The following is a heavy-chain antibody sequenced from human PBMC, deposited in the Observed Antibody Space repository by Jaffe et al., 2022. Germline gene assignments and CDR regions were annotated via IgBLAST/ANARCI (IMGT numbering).Heavy chain of an antibody. V-gene: IGHV3-49*04. Sequence: EVQLVESGGGLVQPGRSLRLSCTASGFTFGDYAMSWVRQAPGKGLEWVGFIRSKAYGGTTEYAASVKGRFTISRDDSKSIAYLQMNSLKTEDTAVYYCTRGVALLRYFDLKTPPVHAFDIWGQGTMVTVSS. D-gene: IGHD3-9*01. CDR3: TRGVALLRYFDLKTPPVHAFDI. CDR1: GFTFGDYA. CDR2: IRSKAYGGTT. J-gene: IGHJ3*02.